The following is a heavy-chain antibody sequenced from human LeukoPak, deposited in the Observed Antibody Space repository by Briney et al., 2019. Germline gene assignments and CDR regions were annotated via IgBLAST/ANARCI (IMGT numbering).Heavy chain of an antibody. D-gene: IGHD5-24*01. CDR1: GFTFSGYS. J-gene: IGHJ6*02. V-gene: IGHV3-21*06. CDR2: ISESSSHT. CDR3: ARDRAVKARIGGMDV. Sequence: GGSLRLSCEASGFTFSGYSMTWVRQAPGKGLEWVSYISESSSHTYNADSVKGRFTISRDNAKNSLYLQMNSLRVKDTGIYYCARDRAVKARIGGMDVWGQGTTVIVSS.